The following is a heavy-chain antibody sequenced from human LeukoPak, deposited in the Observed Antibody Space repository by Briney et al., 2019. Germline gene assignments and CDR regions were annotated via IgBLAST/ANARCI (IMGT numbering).Heavy chain of an antibody. CDR3: ARETYCTSTNCPIGDYFDY. J-gene: IGHJ4*02. D-gene: IGHD2-2*01. V-gene: IGHV3-21*01. CDR1: GFTFSSYS. CDR2: ISSSSSYI. Sequence: GGSLRLSCAASGFTFSSYSMNWVRQAPGKGLEWVSSISSSSSYIYYADSVKGRFTISRDNAKNSLYLQMNSLRAEDTAVYYCARETYCTSTNCPIGDYFDYWGQGTLVTVSS.